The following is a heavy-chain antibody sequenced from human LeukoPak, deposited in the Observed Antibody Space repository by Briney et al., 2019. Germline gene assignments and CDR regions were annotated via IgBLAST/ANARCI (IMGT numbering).Heavy chain of an antibody. CDR2: IYSGGST. D-gene: IGHD2-15*01. J-gene: IGHJ5*02. CDR3: ARDHPAGYCSGDSCYYHWFDP. V-gene: IGHV3-66*01. Sequence: GGSLRLSCAASGFTVSSNYMSWVRQAPGKGLEWVSLIYSGGSTYYSESVKGRFTISRDNSKNTLYLQMNSLRAEDTAVYYCARDHPAGYCSGDSCYYHWFDPWGQGTLVTVSS. CDR1: GFTVSSNY.